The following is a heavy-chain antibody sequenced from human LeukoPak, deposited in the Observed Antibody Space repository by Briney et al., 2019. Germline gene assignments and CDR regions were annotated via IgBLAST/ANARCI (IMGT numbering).Heavy chain of an antibody. CDR2: ISGSGGST. D-gene: IGHD2-2*02. J-gene: IGHJ4*02. Sequence: GGSLRLSCAASGFTFSSYAMSRVRQAPGKGLEWVSAISGSGGSTYYADSVKGRFTISRDNSKNTLYLQMNSLRAEDTAVYYCAKVLGVPAAIGSYFDYWGQGTLVTVSS. V-gene: IGHV3-23*01. CDR1: GFTFSSYA. CDR3: AKVLGVPAAIGSYFDY.